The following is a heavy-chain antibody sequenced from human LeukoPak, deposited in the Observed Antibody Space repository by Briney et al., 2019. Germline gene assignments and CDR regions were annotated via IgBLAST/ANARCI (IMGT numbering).Heavy chain of an antibody. V-gene: IGHV1-46*01. D-gene: IGHD2-15*01. Sequence: ASVKVSCKASGYTFTSYYMHWVRQAPGQGLEWMGIINPSGGSTSYAQKFQGRVTMTRDMSASTVYMELSSLRSEDTAVYYCTLPRDIYCSGGSCYPFDYWGQGTLVTVSS. CDR1: GYTFTSYY. J-gene: IGHJ4*02. CDR2: INPSGGST. CDR3: TLPRDIYCSGGSCYPFDY.